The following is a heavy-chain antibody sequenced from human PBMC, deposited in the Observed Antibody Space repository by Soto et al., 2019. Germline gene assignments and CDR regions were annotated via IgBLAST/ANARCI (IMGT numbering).Heavy chain of an antibody. V-gene: IGHV4-39*01. CDR2: IYYSGST. J-gene: IGHJ6*02. CDR3: ASLGLNSVTTARNYYYGMDV. D-gene: IGHD4-17*01. CDR1: DCSISSSSYY. Sequence: SETLSLTCTVSDCSISSSSYYWGWIRQPPGKGLEWIGSIYYSGSTSYNPSLKSRVTISVDTSKNQFSLKLSSVTAADTAVYYCASLGLNSVTTARNYYYGMDVWGQGTTVTVSS.